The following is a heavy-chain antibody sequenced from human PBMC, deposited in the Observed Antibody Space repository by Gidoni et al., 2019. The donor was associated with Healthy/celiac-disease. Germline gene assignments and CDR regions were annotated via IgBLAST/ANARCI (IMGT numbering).Heavy chain of an antibody. D-gene: IGHD6-6*01. Sequence: VQLVQSGADVKKPRASLKVFCKASEYTFTSYYMHWVRQAPGQGLEWMGIINPSGGSTSYEQKFQGRVTMTRDTSTSTVYMELSSLRSEDTAVYYCARYPARSSEYFQHWGQGTLVTVSS. CDR1: EYTFTSYY. V-gene: IGHV1-46*01. CDR2: INPSGGST. J-gene: IGHJ1*01. CDR3: ARYPARSSEYFQH.